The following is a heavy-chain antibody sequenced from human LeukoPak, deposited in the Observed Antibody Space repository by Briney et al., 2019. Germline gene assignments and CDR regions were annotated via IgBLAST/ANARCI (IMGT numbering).Heavy chain of an antibody. J-gene: IGHJ4*02. V-gene: IGHV4-59*11. D-gene: IGHD1-26*01. CDR1: GGSISSHY. CDR3: ARENSGSYREFDY. Sequence: SETLSLTCTVSGGSISSHYWSWIRQPPGKGLEWIGYIYYSGSTNYNPSLESRVTISVDTSKNQFSLKLSSVTAADTAVFYCARENSGSYREFDYWGQGTLVTVSS. CDR2: IYYSGST.